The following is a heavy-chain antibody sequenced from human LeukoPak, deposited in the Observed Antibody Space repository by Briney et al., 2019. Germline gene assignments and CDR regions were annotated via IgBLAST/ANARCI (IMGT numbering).Heavy chain of an antibody. CDR3: VRFGSRWFLDY. CDR1: GFTFSSHE. D-gene: IGHD6-13*01. J-gene: IGHJ4*02. CDR2: ISSSSAI. V-gene: IGHV3-48*03. Sequence: GGSPRLSCAASGFTFSSHEMNWVRQAPGKGLEWVSYISSSSAIYYADSVKGRFTISRDNAKNSLYLQMNSLRAEDTAVYYCVRFGSRWFLDYWGQGTLVPVFS.